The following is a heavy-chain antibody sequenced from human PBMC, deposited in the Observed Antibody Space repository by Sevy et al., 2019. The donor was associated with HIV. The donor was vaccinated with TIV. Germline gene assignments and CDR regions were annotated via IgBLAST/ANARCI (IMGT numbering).Heavy chain of an antibody. CDR3: DRLRVNIVLKYFDY. V-gene: IGHV5-51*01. Sequence: GESLKISCKGSGYSFTSYWIVWVRQMPGKGLEWMGIIYPGDSDTRYSPSFQGQVTISADKSMSTAYLQWSSLKASDTAMYYCDRLRVNIVLKYFDYWGQRTLVTVSS. CDR2: IYPGDSDT. J-gene: IGHJ4*02. D-gene: IGHD2-8*01. CDR1: GYSFTSYW.